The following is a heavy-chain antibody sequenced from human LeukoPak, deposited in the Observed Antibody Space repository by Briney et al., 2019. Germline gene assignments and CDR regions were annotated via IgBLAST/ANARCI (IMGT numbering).Heavy chain of an antibody. CDR2: IYHSGST. D-gene: IGHD3-22*01. CDR3: ASRRGGYYDSSGPPDY. CDR1: GGSISSGGYS. V-gene: IGHV4-30-2*01. J-gene: IGHJ4*02. Sequence: PSQTLSLTCAVSGGSISSGGYSWSWIRQPPGKGLEWIGYIYHSGSTYYNPSLKSRVTISVDRSKNQFSLKLSSVTAADTAAYCCASRRGGYYDSSGPPDYWGQGTLVTVSS.